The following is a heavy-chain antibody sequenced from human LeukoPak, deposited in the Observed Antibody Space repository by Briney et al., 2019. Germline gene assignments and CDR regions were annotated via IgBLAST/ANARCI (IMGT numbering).Heavy chain of an antibody. CDR2: VYYSGST. CDR3: ARDRNYEGAFDI. Sequence: PSETLSLTCTVSSGSITNTLYYWAWIRQPPGKGLESIGSVYYSGSTYYDPSLKSRVTISVDTSRNQFSLKLSSVTAADTAVYYCARDRNYEGAFDIWGQGTMVTVSS. J-gene: IGHJ3*02. D-gene: IGHD1-7*01. V-gene: IGHV4-39*02. CDR1: SGSITNTLYY.